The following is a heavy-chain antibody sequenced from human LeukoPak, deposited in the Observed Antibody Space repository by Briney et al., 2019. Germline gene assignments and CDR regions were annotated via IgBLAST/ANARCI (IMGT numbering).Heavy chain of an antibody. Sequence: SQTLSLTCAISGDTVSSNSAAWNCIRQSPSTGLEWLGRTYYRSKRYNEYAVSVKSPITINPDTSKNQFSLQLNSVTPEDTAVYYCARDRRGISWGYFDLWGRGTLVTVSS. CDR3: ARDRRGISWGYFDL. CDR1: GDTVSSNSAA. V-gene: IGHV6-1*01. J-gene: IGHJ2*01. D-gene: IGHD3-16*01. CDR2: TYYRSKRYN.